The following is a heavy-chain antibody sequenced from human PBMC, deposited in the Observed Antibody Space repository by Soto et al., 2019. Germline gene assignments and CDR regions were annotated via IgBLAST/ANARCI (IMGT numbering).Heavy chain of an antibody. CDR1: GYTFTNNV. J-gene: IGHJ4*02. D-gene: IGHD5-18*01. CDR2: VNAGNDNT. V-gene: IGHV1-3*01. Sequence: QVHLVQSGAEVKKPGASVKVSCRTSGYTFTNNVIDWVRQAPGQRLEWIGWVNAGNDNTKWSREFQGRLTLTKDTSATTAYMELSSLTPEDTAIYFCAREVPYGYSRFDYWGQGTLVTVSS. CDR3: AREVPYGYSRFDY.